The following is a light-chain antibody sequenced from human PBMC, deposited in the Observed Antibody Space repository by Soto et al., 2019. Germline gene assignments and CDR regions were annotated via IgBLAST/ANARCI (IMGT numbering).Light chain of an antibody. CDR3: QQVNSFPLT. J-gene: IGKJ4*01. V-gene: IGKV1-9*01. CDR1: QGISTY. CDR2: DAS. Sequence: DIQLTQSPSFLYASVGERVTITCRASQGISTYLAWYQQSPGKAPKLLIYDASTLQSGVPSRFSGSRSGTEFTLTISSLQPEDFATFYCQQVNSFPLTFGGGTKVEI.